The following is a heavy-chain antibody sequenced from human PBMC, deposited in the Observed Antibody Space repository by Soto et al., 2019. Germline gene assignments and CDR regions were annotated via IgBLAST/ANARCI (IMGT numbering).Heavy chain of an antibody. Sequence: GGSLRLSCAASGFPFDAYTMHWVRQGPGKGPQWISLISCNGVRRLYSDSVKGRFTISRDNSKNSLYLQMSVLITEETALYYSAIDSYDVFTVQKRCFDSWGQGTMLTVYS. CDR1: GFPFDAYT. CDR2: ISCNGVRR. J-gene: IGHJ4*02. V-gene: IGHV3-43*01. CDR3: AIDSYDVFTVQKRCFDS. D-gene: IGHD3-9*01.